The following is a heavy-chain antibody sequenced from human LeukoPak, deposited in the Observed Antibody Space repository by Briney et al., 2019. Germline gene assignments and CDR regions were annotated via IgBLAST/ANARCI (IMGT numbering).Heavy chain of an antibody. CDR3: ARMNYDFWNYYYYYMDV. J-gene: IGHJ6*03. Sequence: GGSLRLSCAASGFTFSDYYMSWIRQAPGKGLEWVSYISSSGSTIYYADSVKGRFTISRDNAKNSLYLQMNSLRAEDTAVYYRARMNYDFWNYYYYYMDVWGKGTTVTVSS. CDR1: GFTFSDYY. D-gene: IGHD3-3*01. V-gene: IGHV3-11*01. CDR2: ISSSGSTI.